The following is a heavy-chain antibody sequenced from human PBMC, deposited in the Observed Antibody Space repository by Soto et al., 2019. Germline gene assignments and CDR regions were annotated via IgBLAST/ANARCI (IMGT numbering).Heavy chain of an antibody. D-gene: IGHD3-10*01. Sequence: QVQLVQSGAEVKKPGASVKVSCKASGYTFTSYAMHWVRQAPGQRLEWMGWINAGNGNTKYSQKFQGRVTITRDTSASTAYMELSILRSEDTAVYYCARATTLVRGVHGMDVWGQGTTVTVSS. CDR2: INAGNGNT. CDR3: ARATTLVRGVHGMDV. V-gene: IGHV1-3*01. CDR1: GYTFTSYA. J-gene: IGHJ6*02.